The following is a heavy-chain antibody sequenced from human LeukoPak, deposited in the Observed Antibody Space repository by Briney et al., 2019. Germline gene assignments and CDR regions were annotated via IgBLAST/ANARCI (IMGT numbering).Heavy chain of an antibody. J-gene: IGHJ4*02. Sequence: ASVKVSCKASGYTFTSYGISWVRQAPGQGLEWMGWISAYNGNTNYAQKLQGRVTMTEDTSTDTAYMELSSLRSEDTAVYYCATGLLWFGELLYALDYWGQGTLVTVSS. V-gene: IGHV1-18*01. CDR1: GYTFTSYG. D-gene: IGHD3-10*01. CDR3: ATGLLWFGELLYALDY. CDR2: ISAYNGNT.